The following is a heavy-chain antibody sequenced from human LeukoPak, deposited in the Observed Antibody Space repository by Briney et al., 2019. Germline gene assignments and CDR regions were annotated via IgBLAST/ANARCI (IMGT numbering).Heavy chain of an antibody. D-gene: IGHD1-26*01. V-gene: IGHV3-23*01. CDR2: ISGSGSNT. CDR3: AKKYSTGLDP. J-gene: IGHJ5*02. CDR1: GFTFSSYA. Sequence: GGSLRLSCAASGFTFSSYAMSWVRQAPGKGLEWVSDISGSGSNTYYADSVKGRFTISRDNSKNTLYLQMNSLRVEDTAVYYCAKKYSTGLDPWGQGTLVTVSS.